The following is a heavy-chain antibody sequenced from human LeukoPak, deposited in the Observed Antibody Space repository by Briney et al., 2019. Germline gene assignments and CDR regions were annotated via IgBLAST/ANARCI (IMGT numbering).Heavy chain of an antibody. CDR3: AREYKYSRSGDGMDV. CDR2: IYYSGST. CDR1: GGSLSRYY. V-gene: IGHV4-59*01. J-gene: IGHJ6*02. Sequence: PSETLSLTCTVSGGSLSRYYWNWIRQPPGKGLEWIGYIYYSGSTNYNPPLKSRVTISVDTSKNQFSLKLSSVTAADTAVYYCAREYKYSRSGDGMDVWGQGTTVTVSS. D-gene: IGHD1-26*01.